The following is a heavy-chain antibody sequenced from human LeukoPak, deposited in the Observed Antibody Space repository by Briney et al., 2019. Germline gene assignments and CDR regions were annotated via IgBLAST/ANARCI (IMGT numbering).Heavy chain of an antibody. D-gene: IGHD3-16*01. Sequence: TSETLPLTCTVSGGSISSYYWSWIRQPPGKGLEWIGYIYYSGSTNYNPSLKSRVTISVDTSRNQFSLKLSSVTAADTAVYYCARHTFGGGDAFDIWGQGTMVTVSS. J-gene: IGHJ3*02. CDR1: GGSISSYY. CDR2: IYYSGST. CDR3: ARHTFGGGDAFDI. V-gene: IGHV4-59*08.